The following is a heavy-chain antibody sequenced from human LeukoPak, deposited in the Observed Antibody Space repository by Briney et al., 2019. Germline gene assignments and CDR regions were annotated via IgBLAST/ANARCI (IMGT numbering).Heavy chain of an antibody. J-gene: IGHJ3*01. Sequence: GGSLRLSCAATGFTFRSYWMSWVRQAPGKGLEWVSGISDSGGTTYYVDSVRGRFTISRDNSKKTLHLRMASLRAEDTAVYFCAKDVGGYSYVDAFDLWGQGTMVTVSS. V-gene: IGHV3-23*01. CDR1: GFTFRSYW. CDR2: ISDSGGTT. D-gene: IGHD5-18*01. CDR3: AKDVGGYSYVDAFDL.